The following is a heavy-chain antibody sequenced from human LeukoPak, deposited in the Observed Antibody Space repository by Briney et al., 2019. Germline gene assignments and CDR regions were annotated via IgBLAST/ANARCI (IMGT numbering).Heavy chain of an antibody. D-gene: IGHD3-22*01. CDR1: GFIFSNYG. V-gene: IGHV3-23*01. Sequence: GGSLRLSCAASGFIFSNYGMNWVRQAPGKGLDWVSSISGSGSSTYYAESVKGRVTISRDNSQNTLYLQMNSLRAEDTAIYYCAKDLPYYYDSSGSGDAFDIWGRGTMVAVS. J-gene: IGHJ3*02. CDR2: ISGSGSST. CDR3: AKDLPYYYDSSGSGDAFDI.